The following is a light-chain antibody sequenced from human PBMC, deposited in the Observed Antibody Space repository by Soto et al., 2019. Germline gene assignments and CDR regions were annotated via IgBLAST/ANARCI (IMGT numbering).Light chain of an antibody. CDR1: SSDVGGYNY. Sequence: QSALTQPASVSGSPGQSITISCTGTSSDVGGYNYVSWYQQHPGKAPKLMIYDVSNRPSVVSNRFSGSKSGNTASLTISGLQPEDEAEYYCSSYTSSSTSVVFGGGTKLTVL. CDR2: DVS. V-gene: IGLV2-14*01. CDR3: SSYTSSSTSVV. J-gene: IGLJ2*01.